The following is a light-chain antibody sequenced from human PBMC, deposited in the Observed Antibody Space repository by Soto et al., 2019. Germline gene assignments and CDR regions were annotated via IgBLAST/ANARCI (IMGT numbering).Light chain of an antibody. CDR1: STNIGSHT. CDR3: AAWDDSLNGVV. J-gene: IGLJ2*01. CDR2: SSN. V-gene: IGLV1-44*01. Sequence: QSVLTQPPSASGTPGQRVTISCSGSSTNIGSHTVNWYQQVPGTAPKLLIYSSNLRPSGVPDRFSGSKSGTSASLAISGLQSEDEADYCCAAWDDSLNGVVFGGGTKLT.